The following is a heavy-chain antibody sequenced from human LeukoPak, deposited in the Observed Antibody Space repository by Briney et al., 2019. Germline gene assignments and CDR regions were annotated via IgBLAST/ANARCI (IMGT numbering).Heavy chain of an antibody. CDR1: GFTFKSYG. V-gene: IGHV3-23*01. CDR3: ATYRQVLLPFES. CDR2: ISGSGVST. D-gene: IGHD2-8*02. J-gene: IGHJ4*02. Sequence: GGSLRLSCAASGFTFKSYGMNWVRQAPGKGLQWVSGISGSGVSTYYADSVKGRFTISRDNSKNTVYLQMNSLRAEDTAIYYCATYRQVLLPFESWGQGTLVTVSS.